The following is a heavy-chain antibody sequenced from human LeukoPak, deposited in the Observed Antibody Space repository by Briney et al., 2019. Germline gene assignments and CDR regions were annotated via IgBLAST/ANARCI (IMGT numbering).Heavy chain of an antibody. CDR3: AAAAGTDY. V-gene: IGHV3-66*02. Sequence: TGGSLRPSCAASGFTVSSNYMSWVRQAPGKGLEWVSVIYRGGSTYYADSVKGRFTISRDNSKNTLYLQMNSLRAEDTAVYYCAAAAGTDYWGQGTLVTVSS. CDR2: IYRGGST. D-gene: IGHD6-13*01. CDR1: GFTVSSNY. J-gene: IGHJ4*02.